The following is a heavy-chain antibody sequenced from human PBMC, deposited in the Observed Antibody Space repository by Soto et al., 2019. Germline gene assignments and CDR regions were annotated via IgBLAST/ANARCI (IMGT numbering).Heavy chain of an antibody. CDR1: GFTVSSNY. Sequence: HPGGSLRLSCAASGFTVSSNYMSWVRQAPGKGLEWVSVIYSGGSTYYADSVKGRFTISRDNSKNTLYLQMNSLRAEDTAVYYGARGLYSRTTALDYWGQGTRVTVAS. J-gene: IGHJ4*02. V-gene: IGHV3-53*01. CDR3: ARGLYSRTTALDY. CDR2: IYSGGST. D-gene: IGHD6-13*01.